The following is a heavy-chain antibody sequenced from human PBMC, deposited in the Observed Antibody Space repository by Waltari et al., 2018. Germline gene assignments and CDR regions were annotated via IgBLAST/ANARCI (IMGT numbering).Heavy chain of an antibody. CDR1: GGSISSYY. D-gene: IGHD6-19*01. V-gene: IGHV4-59*01. J-gene: IGHJ5*02. CDR2: IYYSGST. CDR3: ARGTPPPIAVAGTRGGWFDP. Sequence: QVQLQESGPGLVKPSATLSLTCTVPGGSISSYYWSWIRQPPGKGLAWIGYIYYSGSTNYNPSLKSRVTISVDTSKNQFSLKLSSVTAADTAVYYCARGTPPPIAVAGTRGGWFDPWGQGTLVTVSS.